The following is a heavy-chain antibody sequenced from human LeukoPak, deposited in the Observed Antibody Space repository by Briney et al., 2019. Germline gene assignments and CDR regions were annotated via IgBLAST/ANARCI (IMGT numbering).Heavy chain of an antibody. CDR1: GFTVSSNY. V-gene: IGHV3-53*01. CDR2: IYSGGST. D-gene: IGHD6-13*01. J-gene: IGHJ4*02. Sequence: GSLRLSCAASGFTVSSNYMSWVRQAPGKGLEWVSVIYSGGSTYYADSVKGRFTISRDSSKNTLYLQMNSLRAEDTAVYYCARDSLAAAGAFDYWGQGTLVTVSS. CDR3: ARDSLAAAGAFDY.